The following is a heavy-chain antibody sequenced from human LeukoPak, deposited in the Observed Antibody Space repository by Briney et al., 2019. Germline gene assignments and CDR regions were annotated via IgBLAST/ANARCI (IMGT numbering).Heavy chain of an antibody. CDR1: GFTFSSYW. CDR3: ARVGGWTNFDY. CDR2: INSDGSST. Sequence: GGSLRLSCAASGFTFSSYWMHWVRQAPGKGLVWVSRINSDGSSTSYADSVKGRFTISRDNAKNTLYLQMNSLRAEDTAVYYCARVGGWTNFDYWGQGTLVTVSS. V-gene: IGHV3-74*01. D-gene: IGHD6-19*01. J-gene: IGHJ4*02.